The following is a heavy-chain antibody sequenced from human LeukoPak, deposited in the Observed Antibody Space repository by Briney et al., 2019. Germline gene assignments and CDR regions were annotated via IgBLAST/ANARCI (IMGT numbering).Heavy chain of an antibody. J-gene: IGHJ4*02. CDR1: GFTFSHYY. Sequence: GGSLRLSCAASGFTFSHYYMSWVRQAPGKGLEWVANIKQDGSEQFYLDSVKGRFTISRDNAKNALYLQMHSLRVEDTAVYYCARERASYDSSGYYVDYWGQGTLVTVSS. CDR2: IKQDGSEQ. CDR3: ARERASYDSSGYYVDY. V-gene: IGHV3-7*01. D-gene: IGHD3-22*01.